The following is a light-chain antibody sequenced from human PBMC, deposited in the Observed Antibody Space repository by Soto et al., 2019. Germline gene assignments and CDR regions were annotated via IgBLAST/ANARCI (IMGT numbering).Light chain of an antibody. J-gene: IGKJ4*01. V-gene: IGKV1-39*01. CDR1: QSISTY. CDR3: QQSFITPPLT. CDR2: GAS. Sequence: DIQMTQSPSSLSASIGDIITITCRASQSISTYLNWYQQKPGKAPKLLIYGASTLQNGVPTRFSDSGSATDYTLTFSGLQPEDFATYYCQQSFITPPLTFGGGTKVEMK.